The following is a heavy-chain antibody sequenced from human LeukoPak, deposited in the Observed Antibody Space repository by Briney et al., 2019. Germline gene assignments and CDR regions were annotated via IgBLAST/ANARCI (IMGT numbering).Heavy chain of an antibody. J-gene: IGHJ4*02. V-gene: IGHV4-30-4*07. CDR3: ARSGYKEGSYFDY. D-gene: IGHD5-24*01. CDR1: GGSISSGGYS. CDR2: IYYSGST. Sequence: PSETLSLTCAVYGGSISSGGYSWRWLRQPPGKGLEWIGYIYYSGSTYYNPSLKSRVTISVDKSKNQFSLKLSSVTAADTAVYYCARSGYKEGSYFDYWGQGTLVTVSS.